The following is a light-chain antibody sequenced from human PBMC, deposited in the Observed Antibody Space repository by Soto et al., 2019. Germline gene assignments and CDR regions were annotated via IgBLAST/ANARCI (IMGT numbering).Light chain of an antibody. Sequence: DIQMTQSPSSLSASVGDRVTITCRASQSISSYLNWYQQKPGKAPKLLIYAASSLQSGVPSRFSCSGSWKDFPLPISSPQPEDFATYYCQQSYSTQYTFGQGTKLEIK. CDR2: AAS. V-gene: IGKV1-39*01. CDR1: QSISSY. CDR3: QQSYSTQYT. J-gene: IGKJ2*01.